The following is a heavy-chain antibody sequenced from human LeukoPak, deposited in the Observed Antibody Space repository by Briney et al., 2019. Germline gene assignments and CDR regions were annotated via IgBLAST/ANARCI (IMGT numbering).Heavy chain of an antibody. V-gene: IGHV3-74*01. Sequence: GGSLRLSCAASGFTFSSYWMHWVRQVPGKGLVWVSCINTDGRSTNYAESVKGRFTISRDNSKNTLYLQMNSLRAEDTAVYYCAKEHQGSWGMDVWGQGTTVTVSS. CDR3: AKEHQGSWGMDV. CDR1: GFTFSSYW. J-gene: IGHJ6*02. CDR2: INTDGRST.